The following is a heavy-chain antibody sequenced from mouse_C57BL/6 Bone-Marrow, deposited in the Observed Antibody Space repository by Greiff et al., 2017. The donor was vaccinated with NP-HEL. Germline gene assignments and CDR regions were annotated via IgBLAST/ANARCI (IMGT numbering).Heavy chain of an antibody. D-gene: IGHD1-1*01. CDR1: GYSITSGYY. CDR2: ISYDGSN. CDR3: ARDYGSFHWYFDV. V-gene: IGHV3-6*01. Sequence: EVQLQESGPGLVKPSQSLSLTCSVTGYSITSGYYWNWIRQFPGNKLEWMGYISYDGSNNYNPSLKNRISITRDTSKNQFFLKLNSVTTEDTATYDCARDYGSFHWYFDVWGTGTTVTVSS. J-gene: IGHJ1*03.